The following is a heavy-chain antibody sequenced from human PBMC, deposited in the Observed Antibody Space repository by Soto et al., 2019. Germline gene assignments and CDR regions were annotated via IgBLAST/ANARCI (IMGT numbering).Heavy chain of an antibody. V-gene: IGHV1-3*01. D-gene: IGHD6-6*01. CDR2: INAANGNT. Sequence: GASVKVSCKASGYTFTMHWVRQAPGQRLEWMGWINAANGNTQHSQKFQGRVTITRDTSASTAYMELSSLRSEDTAVYYCARSAARQVDYWGQGTLVTGSS. CDR1: GYTFT. CDR3: ARSAARQVDY. J-gene: IGHJ4*02.